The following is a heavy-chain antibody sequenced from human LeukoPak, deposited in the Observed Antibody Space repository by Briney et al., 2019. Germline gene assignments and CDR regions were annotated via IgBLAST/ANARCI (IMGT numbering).Heavy chain of an antibody. Sequence: GGSLRLSCAASGFTFSSYGMIWVRQAPGKGLEWVSGISGSGGSTYVADSVKGRFTISRDNSKHTVSLQMNSLRGEDTAVYYCAKDDAWGRYKDWGQGTLVTVSS. D-gene: IGHD3-16*01. J-gene: IGHJ1*01. CDR2: ISGSGGST. CDR1: GFTFSSYG. V-gene: IGHV3-23*01. CDR3: AKDDAWGRYKD.